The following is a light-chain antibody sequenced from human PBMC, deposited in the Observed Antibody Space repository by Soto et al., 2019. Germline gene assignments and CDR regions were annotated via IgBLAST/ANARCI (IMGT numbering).Light chain of an antibody. V-gene: IGLV2-14*01. Sequence: QSALTQPASVSGSPGQSITISCTGTSSDVGVYNYVSWYQQHPGKAPKLMIYDVSNRPSGVSNRFSGSKSGNTASLTISGLQAEDEADYSCSSYTSSSTYVFGTGTKLTVL. CDR1: SSDVGVYNY. CDR2: DVS. J-gene: IGLJ1*01. CDR3: SSYTSSSTYV.